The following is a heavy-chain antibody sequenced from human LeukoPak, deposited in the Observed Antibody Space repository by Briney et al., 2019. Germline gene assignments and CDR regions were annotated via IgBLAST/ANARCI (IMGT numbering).Heavy chain of an antibody. D-gene: IGHD4-11*01. J-gene: IGHJ4*02. V-gene: IGHV3-64*01. CDR3: ARGVTTVY. CDR1: GFSFSSYE. CDR2: ISSTGGTT. Sequence: PGGSLRLSCAASGFSFSSYEMNWVRQAPGKGLEYVPAISSTGGTTYYANSVKGRFTISRDNSKKTLYLQMGSLRPEDMAVYYCARGVTTVYWGQGTLVTVSS.